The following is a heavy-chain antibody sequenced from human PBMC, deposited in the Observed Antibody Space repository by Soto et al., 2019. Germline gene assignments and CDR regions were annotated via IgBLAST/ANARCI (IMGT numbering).Heavy chain of an antibody. D-gene: IGHD6-19*01. CDR1: GGSISSYY. J-gene: IGHJ4*02. V-gene: IGHV4-59*01. CDR3: ARHVNLPLAGTGFYS. Sequence: SETLSLTCTVSGGSISSYYWSWIRQPPGKGLEWIGYIYYSGTTNYNPSLKSRVTISVDTSKNQFSLKLNSVTAADTAVYYCARHVNLPLAGTGFYSWGRGTLVTVSS. CDR2: IYYSGTT.